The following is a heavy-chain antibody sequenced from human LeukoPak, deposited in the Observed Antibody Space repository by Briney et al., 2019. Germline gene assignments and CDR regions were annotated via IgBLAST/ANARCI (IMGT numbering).Heavy chain of an antibody. J-gene: IGHJ4*02. Sequence: GASVKVSCKTSGYSFTGYYINWVRQAPGQGLEWMGRIDPTSGGTDYAQKFHGRLTMIRDTSIVTAYMELTRLRSDDTAFYYCARGPQWLVQNQPGADYWGQGTLVTVSS. CDR1: GYSFTGYY. CDR2: IDPTSGGT. CDR3: ARGPQWLVQNQPGADY. V-gene: IGHV1-2*06. D-gene: IGHD6-19*01.